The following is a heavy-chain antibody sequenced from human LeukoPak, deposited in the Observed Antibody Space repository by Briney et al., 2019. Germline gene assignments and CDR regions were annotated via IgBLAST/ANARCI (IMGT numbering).Heavy chain of an antibody. CDR3: ARDLNSFDY. J-gene: IGHJ4*02. Sequence: GASVKVSCKASGYTFTSYDINWVRQATGQGLEWMGRINPNSGGTNYAQKFQGRVTMTRDTSISTAYMELSRLRSDDTAVYYCARDLNSFDYWGRGTLVTVSS. V-gene: IGHV1-2*06. CDR1: GYTFTSYD. CDR2: INPNSGGT.